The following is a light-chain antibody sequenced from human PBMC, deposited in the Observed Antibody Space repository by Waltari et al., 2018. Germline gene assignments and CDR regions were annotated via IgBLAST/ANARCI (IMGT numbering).Light chain of an antibody. V-gene: IGKV3-20*01. J-gene: IGKJ1*01. CDR1: QPIASNY. CDR3: HQYVGSPWT. CDR2: GAS. Sequence: ETMLTQSPGTLSLAPGQRATLSCRASQPIASNYLAWYQEKPGQAPSVLIYGASTRASGIPDRFTGSGSGTDFTLTINKLEPEDFAVYYCHQYVGSPWTFGQGTKVEIK.